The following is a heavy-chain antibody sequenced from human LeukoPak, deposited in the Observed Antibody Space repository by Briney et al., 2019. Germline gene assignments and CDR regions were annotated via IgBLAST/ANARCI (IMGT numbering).Heavy chain of an antibody. CDR3: AKGGDSSSWLFDF. V-gene: IGHV3-23*01. D-gene: IGHD6-13*01. Sequence: GGSLRLYCAASGFSFSSYAMSWVRQAPGKGLEWVSALSGTGRSTYYADSVRGRFTISRDNSKNTLFLQVNSLRAEDTAVYYCAKGGDSSSWLFDFWGQGTLVTVSS. CDR2: LSGTGRST. J-gene: IGHJ4*02. CDR1: GFSFSSYA.